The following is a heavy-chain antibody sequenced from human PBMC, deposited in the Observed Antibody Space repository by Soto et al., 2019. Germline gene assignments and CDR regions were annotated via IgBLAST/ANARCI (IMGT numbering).Heavy chain of an antibody. Sequence: QVQLVQSGAEVKKPGASVKVSCKASGYTFTSYGISWVRQAPGQGLEWMGWISAYNGNTNYAQKLQGRVTMTTDTATTTAYKEQRGLRSNGKAVYYCERDVRVVVVEDAKERMGVGGQ. V-gene: IGHV1-18*01. J-gene: IGHJ6*02. CDR3: ERDVRVVVVEDAKERMGV. D-gene: IGHD2-2*01. CDR1: GYTFTSYG. CDR2: ISAYNGNT.